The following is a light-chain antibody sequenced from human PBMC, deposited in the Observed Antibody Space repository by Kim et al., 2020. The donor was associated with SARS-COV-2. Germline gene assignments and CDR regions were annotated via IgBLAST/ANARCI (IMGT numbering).Light chain of an antibody. J-gene: IGLJ3*02. CDR1: GSNSSCA. CDR2: LNRDGSH. CDR3: QTWGTGIWV. Sequence: AAGKLTCTLGGSNSSCASAWRQRQPGEGPRYMMKLNRDGSHSKGAGIPDRFSGSSSGAERYLTNSSLQSEDEADYYCQTWGTGIWVFGGGTQLTVL. V-gene: IGLV4-69*01.